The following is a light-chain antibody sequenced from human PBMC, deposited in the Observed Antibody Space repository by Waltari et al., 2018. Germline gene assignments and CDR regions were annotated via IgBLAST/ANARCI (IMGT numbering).Light chain of an antibody. Sequence: QSALTQPASVSGSPGQSITISCTGTSSDVGSYNLVSWYQKHPGKAPKLMIYEVTKRPSGVSNRFSASKSGNTASLTISGLQAEDEADYYCCSYAGSSTFVFGGGTKVTVL. CDR2: EVT. J-gene: IGLJ2*01. V-gene: IGLV2-23*02. CDR1: SSDVGSYNL. CDR3: CSYAGSSTFV.